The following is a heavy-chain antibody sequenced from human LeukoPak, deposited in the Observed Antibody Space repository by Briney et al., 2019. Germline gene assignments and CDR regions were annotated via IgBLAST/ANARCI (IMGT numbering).Heavy chain of an antibody. CDR1: GGSISSYY. V-gene: IGHV4-59*01. CDR3: ARNRTGNNWFDP. Sequence: SETLSLTFTVSGGSISSYYWSWIRQPPGKGLEWIGYIYYTGSTNYNPSLKSRVTISVDTSQNHFSLRLSSVTAADTAVYYCARNRTGNNWFDPWGQGTLVTVSS. J-gene: IGHJ5*02. CDR2: IYYTGST. D-gene: IGHD1-1*01.